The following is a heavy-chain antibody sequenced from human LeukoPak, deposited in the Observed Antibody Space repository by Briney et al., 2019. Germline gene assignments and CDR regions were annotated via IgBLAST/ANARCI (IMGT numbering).Heavy chain of an antibody. D-gene: IGHD6-13*01. CDR2: IDYSGST. V-gene: IGHV4-30-4*01. CDR3: ATYKMGAGGKGS. CDR1: DGSITSGDYH. Sequence: SETLSLTCTVSDGSITSGDYHWSWIRQPPGKGLEWIGYIDYSGSTYCNPSLKSRATLSVDTSKNQFSLRLNSVTVADTAVYYCATYKMGAGGKGSWGQGTLVTVSS. J-gene: IGHJ5*02.